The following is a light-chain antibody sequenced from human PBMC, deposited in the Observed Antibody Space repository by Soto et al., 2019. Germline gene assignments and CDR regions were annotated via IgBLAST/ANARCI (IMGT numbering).Light chain of an antibody. V-gene: IGKV1-27*01. CDR2: AAS. Sequence: DIQMTQSPSTLAASVGDTVAMTCRSSSKWLAWYQQKPGKVPKLLIYAASTLQSGVPSRFSGSGSGTDFTLTISSLQPEDVATYYCQKYNSAPLTFGGGTKVDIK. J-gene: IGKJ4*01. CDR3: QKYNSAPLT. CDR1: SSKW.